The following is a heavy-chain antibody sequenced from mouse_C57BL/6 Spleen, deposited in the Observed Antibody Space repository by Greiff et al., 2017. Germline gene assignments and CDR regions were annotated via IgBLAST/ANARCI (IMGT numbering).Heavy chain of an antibody. CDR3: ARPAYYSNYYFDY. CDR2: IYPGDGDT. V-gene: IGHV1-82*01. CDR1: GYAFSSSW. D-gene: IGHD2-5*01. Sequence: VQLQQSGPELVKPGASVKISCKASGYAFSSSWMNWVKQRPGKGLEWIGRIYPGDGDTNYNGKFKGKATLTADKSSSTAYMQLSSLPSEDSAVYFCARPAYYSNYYFDYWGQGTTLTVSS. J-gene: IGHJ2*01.